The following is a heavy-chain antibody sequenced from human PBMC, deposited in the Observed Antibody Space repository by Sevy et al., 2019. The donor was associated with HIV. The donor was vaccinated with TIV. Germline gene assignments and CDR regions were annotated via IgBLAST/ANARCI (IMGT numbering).Heavy chain of an antibody. J-gene: IGHJ3*02. CDR1: GLTFSTYS. D-gene: IGHD1-1*01. CDR3: ARATGTEALDAFDI. CDR2: ISSDSYYI. V-gene: IGHV3-21*01. Sequence: GGSLRLSCAASGLTFSTYSMNWVRQAPGKGLEWVSSISSDSYYIYYADSVKGRLTISRDNAKNSLYLQMNSLRAEDTAVYYCARATGTEALDAFDIWGQGTMVTVSS.